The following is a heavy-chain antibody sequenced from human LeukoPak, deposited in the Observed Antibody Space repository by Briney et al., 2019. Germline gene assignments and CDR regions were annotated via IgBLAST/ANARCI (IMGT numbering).Heavy chain of an antibody. V-gene: IGHV4-61*08. CDR3: ARQAATVTTRTPFDI. CDR1: GGSISSGGYS. D-gene: IGHD4-17*01. CDR2: IYYSGST. J-gene: IGHJ3*02. Sequence: PSETLSLTCAVSGGSISSGGYSWSWIRQPPGKGLEWIGYIYYSGSTNYNPSLKSRVTMSVDTSKNQFSLKLSSVTAADTAVYYCARQAATVTTRTPFDIWGQGTMVTVSS.